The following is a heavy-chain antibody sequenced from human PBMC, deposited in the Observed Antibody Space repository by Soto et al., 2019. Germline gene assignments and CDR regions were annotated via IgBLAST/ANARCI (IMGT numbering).Heavy chain of an antibody. CDR1: GGSISSYY. D-gene: IGHD1-7*01. CDR3: ARDLLTGTTDYYYYYGMDV. V-gene: IGHV4-59*01. Sequence: SETLSLTCTVSGGSISSYYWSWIRQPPGKGLEWIGYIYYSGSTNYNPSLKSRVTISVDTSKNQFSLKLSSVTAADTAVYYCARDLLTGTTDYYYYYGMDVWGQGTTVTVS. CDR2: IYYSGST. J-gene: IGHJ6*02.